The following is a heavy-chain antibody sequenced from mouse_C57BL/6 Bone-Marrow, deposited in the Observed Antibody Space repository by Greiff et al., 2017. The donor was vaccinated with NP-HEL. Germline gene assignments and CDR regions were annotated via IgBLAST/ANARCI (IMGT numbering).Heavy chain of an antibody. Sequence: QVQLQQPGAELVKPGASVKLSCKASGYTFTSYWMHWVKQRPGRGLEWIGRIDPNSGGTKYNEKFKSKATLTVDKPSSTAYMQLSSLTSEDSAVYYCARSFITTVVALYYYAMDYWGQGTSVTVSS. CDR1: GYTFTSYW. D-gene: IGHD1-1*01. CDR3: ARSFITTVVALYYYAMDY. CDR2: IDPNSGGT. J-gene: IGHJ4*01. V-gene: IGHV1-72*01.